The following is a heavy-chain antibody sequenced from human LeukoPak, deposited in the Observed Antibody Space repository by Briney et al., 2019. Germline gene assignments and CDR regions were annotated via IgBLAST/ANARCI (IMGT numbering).Heavy chain of an antibody. CDR2: IFSGGNT. D-gene: IGHD4-17*01. CDR3: ARAGRADGDYHYFDY. Sequence: GGSLRLSCAASGFIVSSNYMSWVRQAPGKGLEWVSAIFSGGNTYYADSVKGRFTISRDNSKNTLYLQMNSLRAEDTAVYYCARAGRADGDYHYFDYWGQGTLVTVSS. CDR1: GFIVSSNY. J-gene: IGHJ4*02. V-gene: IGHV3-53*05.